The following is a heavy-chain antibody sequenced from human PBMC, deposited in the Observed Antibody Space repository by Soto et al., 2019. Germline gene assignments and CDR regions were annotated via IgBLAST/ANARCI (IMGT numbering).Heavy chain of an antibody. Sequence: QVQLVESGGGLVMPGESLRLSCAASGFTFSDHYMSWIRQAPGKGLEWVSYICSSGNSMYYADSVKGRFTVSRDNAENSLYLQMNSLRAEDTAVYYCARRAASGRHFDHWGQGTLVSVSS. V-gene: IGHV3-11*01. CDR1: GFTFSDHY. J-gene: IGHJ4*02. CDR2: ICSSGNSM. CDR3: ARRAASGRHFDH. D-gene: IGHD6-13*01.